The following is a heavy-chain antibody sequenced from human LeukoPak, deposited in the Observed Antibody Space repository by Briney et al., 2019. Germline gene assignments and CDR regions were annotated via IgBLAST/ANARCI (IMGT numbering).Heavy chain of an antibody. J-gene: IGHJ3*02. CDR1: GGSISSYY. CDR3: ARDRKNAFDI. V-gene: IGHV4-59*01. CDR2: IYYSGST. Sequence: SETLSLNCTVSGGSISSYYWSWIRQPPGKGLEWIGYIYYSGSTSYNPSLKSRVTISVDTSKNQFSLKLSSVTAADTAVYYCARDRKNAFDIWGQGTMVTVSS. D-gene: IGHD1-14*01.